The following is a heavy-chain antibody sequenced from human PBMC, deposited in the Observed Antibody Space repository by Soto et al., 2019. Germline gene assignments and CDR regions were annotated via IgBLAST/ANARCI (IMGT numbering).Heavy chain of an antibody. CDR2: IYSGGST. Sequence: GGCLNLSCAASGFTVCSNYMSWVRQTPGKGLEWVSVIYSGGSTYYADSVKGRFTISRDNSKNTLYLQMNSLRAEDTAVYYCARLPTTRYYGMDVWGQGTTVTVSS. CDR3: ARLPTTRYYGMDV. J-gene: IGHJ6*02. D-gene: IGHD1-26*01. CDR1: GFTVCSNY. V-gene: IGHV3-53*01.